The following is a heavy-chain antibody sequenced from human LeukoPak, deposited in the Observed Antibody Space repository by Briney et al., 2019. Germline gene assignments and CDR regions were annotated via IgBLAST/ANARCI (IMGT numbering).Heavy chain of an antibody. CDR1: GYSFTSYW. Sequence: GESLKISCKGSGYSFTSYWIGWVRQMPGKGLEWMGIIYPGDSDTRYSPSFQGQVTISADKSISTAYLQWSSLKASDTAMYYCARPSSSWYLGRYYFDYWGQGTLVTVSS. CDR3: ARPSSSWYLGRYYFDY. CDR2: IYPGDSDT. J-gene: IGHJ4*02. D-gene: IGHD6-13*01. V-gene: IGHV5-51*01.